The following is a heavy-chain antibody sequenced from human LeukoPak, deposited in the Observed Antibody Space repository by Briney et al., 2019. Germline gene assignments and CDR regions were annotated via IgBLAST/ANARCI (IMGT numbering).Heavy chain of an antibody. CDR3: AKPFEWEPSNAFDI. D-gene: IGHD1-26*01. Sequence: GGSLRLSCAASGFSFSSHSMNWVRQAPGKGLEWVSSMSSSSIYIYYADSVKGRFTISRDNAKNSLYLQMNSLRAEDTAVYYCAKPFEWEPSNAFDIWGQGTMVTVSS. V-gene: IGHV3-21*04. CDR1: GFSFSSHS. J-gene: IGHJ3*02. CDR2: MSSSSIYI.